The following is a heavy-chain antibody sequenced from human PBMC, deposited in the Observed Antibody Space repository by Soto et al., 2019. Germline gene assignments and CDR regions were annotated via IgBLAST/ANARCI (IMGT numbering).Heavy chain of an antibody. D-gene: IGHD6-13*01. CDR1: GGSISSGGYY. J-gene: IGHJ4*02. CDR3: ARHSSSWYDY. CDR2: IYYSGST. V-gene: IGHV4-31*03. Sequence: SETLSLTCTVSGGSISSGGYYWSWIRQHPGKGLEWIGYIYYSGSTYYNPSLKSRVTISVDTSKNQFSLKLSSVTAADTAVYYCARHSSSWYDYWAQGTLVPVSS.